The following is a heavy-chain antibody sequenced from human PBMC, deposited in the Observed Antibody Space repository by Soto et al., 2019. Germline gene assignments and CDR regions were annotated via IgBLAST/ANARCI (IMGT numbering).Heavy chain of an antibody. CDR1: GGTFSSYA. D-gene: IGHD3-22*01. CDR3: ARGRGYYDSSGYYPAYYFDY. J-gene: IGHJ4*02. CDR2: IIPIFGTA. Sequence: SVKVSCKASGGTFSSYAISWVRQAPGQGLEWMGGIIPIFGTANYAQKFQGRVTITADESTSTAYMELSSLRSEDTAVYYCARGRGYYDSSGYYPAYYFDYWGQGTLVTVSS. V-gene: IGHV1-69*13.